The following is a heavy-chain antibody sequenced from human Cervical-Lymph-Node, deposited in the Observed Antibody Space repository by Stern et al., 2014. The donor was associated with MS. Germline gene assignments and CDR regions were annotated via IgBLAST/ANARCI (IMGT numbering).Heavy chain of an antibody. CDR1: GFSFTAYS. V-gene: IGHV3-21*02. D-gene: IGHD7-27*01. CDR2: MSSDHASI. J-gene: IGHJ4*02. CDR3: APALTGNLPNFDY. Sequence: EVQLVESGGGPVKPGESLRLSCAASGFSFTAYSMTWVRQAPGQGLEWVSSMSSDHASIHYADSVRGRFTISKDNAKNSVYLQMNSLIDEDTAVYYCAPALTGNLPNFDYWGQGTLVTVSS.